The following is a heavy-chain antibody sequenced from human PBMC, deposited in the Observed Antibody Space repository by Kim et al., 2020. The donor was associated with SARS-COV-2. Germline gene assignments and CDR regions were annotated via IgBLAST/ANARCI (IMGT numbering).Heavy chain of an antibody. V-gene: IGHV3-23*01. J-gene: IGHJ6*03. D-gene: IGHD2-2*02. CDR1: GFTFSSYA. Sequence: GGSLRLSCAASGFTFSSYAMSWVRQAPGKGLEWVSAISGSGGSTYYADSVKGRFTISRDNSKNTLYLQMNSLRAEDTAVYYCAKGPRSVVPAAILPYYYYMDVWGKGTTVTVSS. CDR2: ISGSGGST. CDR3: AKGPRSVVPAAILPYYYYMDV.